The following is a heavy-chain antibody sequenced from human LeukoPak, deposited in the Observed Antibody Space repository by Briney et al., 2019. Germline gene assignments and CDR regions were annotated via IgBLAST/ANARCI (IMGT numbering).Heavy chain of an antibody. D-gene: IGHD3-22*01. CDR1: GFTFSSYA. V-gene: IGHV3-30-3*01. Sequence: ERSLRLSCAASGFTFSSYAMHWVRQAPGKGLEWVAVTSYDGSNKYYADSVKGRFTISRDNSKNTLYLQMNSLRAEDTAVYYCARGGRITMIVVLPDYWGQGTLVTVSS. CDR2: TSYDGSNK. CDR3: ARGGRITMIVVLPDY. J-gene: IGHJ4*02.